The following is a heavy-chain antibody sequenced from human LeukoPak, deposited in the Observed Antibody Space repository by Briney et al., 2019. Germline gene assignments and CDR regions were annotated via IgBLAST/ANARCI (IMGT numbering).Heavy chain of an antibody. J-gene: IGHJ4*02. CDR3: ARADYGDYFDY. V-gene: IGHV3-66*01. CDR2: IYSGGST. CDR1: GFTVSSNY. Sequence: GGSLRLSCAASGFTVSSNYMSWVRQAPGKGLEWVSVIYSGGSTYYADSVKGRFTISRDNSKNTLYLQMNSLRAADTAVYYCARADYGDYFDYWGQGTLVTVSS. D-gene: IGHD3-16*01.